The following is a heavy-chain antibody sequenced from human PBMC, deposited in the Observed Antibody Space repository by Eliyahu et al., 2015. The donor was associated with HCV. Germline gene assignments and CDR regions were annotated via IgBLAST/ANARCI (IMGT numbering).Heavy chain of an antibody. J-gene: IGHJ1*01. CDR3: TTIPRLTTLFGVVIKGAEYFQH. CDR1: GFXXNNAW. CDR2: IKSKTXGGTT. V-gene: IGHV3-15*01. D-gene: IGHD3-3*01. Sequence: EVQLVESGGGLVKPGGSLRLSCAASGFXXNNAWXXWVRXXPGKGLEWXGRIKSKTXGGTTDYAAPVKGRFLISRDDSENTLYLQMNSLKTEDTAVYYCTTIPRLTTLFGVVIKGAEYFQHWGQGTLVTVSS.